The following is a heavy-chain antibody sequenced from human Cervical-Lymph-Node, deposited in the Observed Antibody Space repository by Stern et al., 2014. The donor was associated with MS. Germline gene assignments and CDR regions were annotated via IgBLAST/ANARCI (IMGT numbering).Heavy chain of an antibody. D-gene: IGHD3-22*01. CDR2: MNPNSGTT. J-gene: IGHJ3*01. V-gene: IGHV1-8*01. Sequence: VQLVESGAEVQKPGASVKVSCQASGYTFTSYDLNWVRQATGQGLEWMGWMNPNSGTTDYAQKCQGRVTMTRSTSITTAYMELSSLRSEVTVVYYCARGDSFSSSGHYRDAFDLWGQGTMVTVSS. CDR1: GYTFTSYD. CDR3: ARGDSFSSSGHYRDAFDL.